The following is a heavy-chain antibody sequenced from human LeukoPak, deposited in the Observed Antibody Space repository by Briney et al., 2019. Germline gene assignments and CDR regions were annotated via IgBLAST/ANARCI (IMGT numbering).Heavy chain of an antibody. Sequence: SETLSLTCTVSGGSISSHYWSWIRQPPGKGLEWIGYIYYSGSTNYSPSLKSRVTISVDTSKNQFSLKLSSVTAADTAVYYCARALTIFGVVTMLDYWGQGTLVTVSS. CDR3: ARALTIFGVVTMLDY. CDR2: IYYSGST. D-gene: IGHD3-3*01. V-gene: IGHV4-59*11. J-gene: IGHJ4*02. CDR1: GGSISSHY.